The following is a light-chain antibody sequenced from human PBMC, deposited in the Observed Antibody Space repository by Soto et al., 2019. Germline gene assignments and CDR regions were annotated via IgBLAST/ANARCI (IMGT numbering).Light chain of an antibody. CDR2: DVS. CDR3: CSYAGSYKV. CDR1: SSDVGGYNY. J-gene: IGLJ1*01. Sequence: QSVRTQPRSGSGAPGQAVTISCTGTSSDVGGYNYVSWYQQHPGKAPKLMIYDVSKRPSGVPDRFSGSKSGNTASLTISGLQAEDEADYYCCSYAGSYKVFGTGTKVTVL. V-gene: IGLV2-11*01.